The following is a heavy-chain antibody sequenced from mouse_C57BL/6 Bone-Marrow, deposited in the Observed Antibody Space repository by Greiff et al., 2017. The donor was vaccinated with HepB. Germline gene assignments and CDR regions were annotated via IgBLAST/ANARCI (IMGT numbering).Heavy chain of an antibody. CDR1: GFTFSDYY. J-gene: IGHJ2*01. D-gene: IGHD4-1*01. Sequence: EVKLVESEGGLVQPGSSMKLSCTASGFTFSDYYMAWVRQVPEKGLEWVANINYDGSSTYYLDSLKSRFIISRDNAKNILYLQMSSLKSEDTATYYCAREVLGRFDYWGQGTTLTVSS. CDR3: AREVLGRFDY. V-gene: IGHV5-16*01. CDR2: INYDGSST.